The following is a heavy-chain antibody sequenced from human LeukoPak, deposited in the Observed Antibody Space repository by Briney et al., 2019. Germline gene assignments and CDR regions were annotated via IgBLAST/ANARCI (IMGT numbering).Heavy chain of an antibody. CDR3: ARDSDWASDH. J-gene: IGHJ5*02. V-gene: IGHV3-7*01. Sequence: GGSLKLSCAASGFTFSNHWMNWVRQAPGKGLEWVANINEHGGERYYVDSVKGRFTISRDNAKSSLYLQMNSLRADGTAVYYCARDSDWASDHWGQGTLVTVSS. CDR1: GFTFSNHW. D-gene: IGHD2-21*01. CDR2: INEHGGER.